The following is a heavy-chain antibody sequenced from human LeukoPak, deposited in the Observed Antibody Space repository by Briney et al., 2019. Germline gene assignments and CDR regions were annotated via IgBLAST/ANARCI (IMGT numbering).Heavy chain of an antibody. D-gene: IGHD2-15*01. CDR3: ARGGGYCSGGSCYRWFDP. Sequence: SETLSLTCTVSGGSISSYYWSWIRQPPGKGLEWIGYIYYSGSTNYNPSLKSRVTISVDTSKSQFSLKLSSVTAADTAVYYCARGGGYCSGGSCYRWFDPWGQGTLVTVSS. CDR2: IYYSGST. CDR1: GGSISSYY. V-gene: IGHV4-59*01. J-gene: IGHJ5*02.